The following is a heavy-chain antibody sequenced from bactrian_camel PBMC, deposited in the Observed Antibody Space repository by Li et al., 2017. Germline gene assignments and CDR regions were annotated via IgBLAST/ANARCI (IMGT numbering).Heavy chain of an antibody. CDR3: AADPSCGGNYQKFAY. CDR2: LDRDTT. Sequence: VQLVESGGGLVQPGGSLRLSCAASGFTFSSYDMSWVRQAPGKGLEWISSLDRDTTYSGDSVKGRFTISRGNAKNTLYLQLNSLKTEDTAMYYCAADPSCGGNYQKFAYWGQGTQVTVS. J-gene: IGHJ4*01. CDR1: GFTFSSYD. D-gene: IGHD2*01. V-gene: IGHV3S40*01.